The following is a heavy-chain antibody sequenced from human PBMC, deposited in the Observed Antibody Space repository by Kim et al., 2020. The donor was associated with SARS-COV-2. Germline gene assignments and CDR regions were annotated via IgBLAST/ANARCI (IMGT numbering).Heavy chain of an antibody. CDR3: ARDSGLYEFDS. J-gene: IGHJ4*02. CDR2: ISWNGVST. Sequence: GGSLRLSCEASGYTFRQHGMSWVRQPPGKGLEWIAGISWNGVSTVYADSVKGRFSISRDDDKNSLYLQMNSLRTEDTALYYCARDSGLYEFDSWGQGTQVTVSS. CDR1: GYTFRQHG. V-gene: IGHV3-20*04. D-gene: IGHD3-16*01.